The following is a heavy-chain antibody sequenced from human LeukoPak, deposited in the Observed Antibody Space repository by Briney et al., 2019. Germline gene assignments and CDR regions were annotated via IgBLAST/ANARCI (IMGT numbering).Heavy chain of an antibody. J-gene: IGHJ4*02. CDR2: IYTSGST. Sequence: TSETLSLTGTVSGGSISSYYWSWIRQPAGKGLEWIGRIYTSGSTNYNPSLKSRVTMSVDTSKNQFSLKLSSVTAADTAVYYCAREVVATRWDPGFDYWGQGTLVTVSS. CDR3: AREVVATRWDPGFDY. V-gene: IGHV4-4*07. D-gene: IGHD5-12*01. CDR1: GGSISSYY.